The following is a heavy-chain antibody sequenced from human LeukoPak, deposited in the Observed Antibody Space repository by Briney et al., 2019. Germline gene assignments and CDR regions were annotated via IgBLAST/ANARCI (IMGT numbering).Heavy chain of an antibody. CDR1: GFXFSNAW. V-gene: IGHV3-15*01. CDR2: IKSKTDGGTT. CDR3: TTVAPVDY. J-gene: IGHJ4*02. Sequence: GGPLRLSCAASGFXFSNAWISWVSQAPGKGLEWFGRIKSKTDGGTTEYAAPVKGRFTIARDDSKNTLYLQMNSLKTGDTAVYYCTTVAPVDYWGQGTLVTVSS.